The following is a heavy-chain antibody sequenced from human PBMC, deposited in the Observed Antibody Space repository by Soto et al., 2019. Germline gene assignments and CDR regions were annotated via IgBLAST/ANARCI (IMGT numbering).Heavy chain of an antibody. J-gene: IGHJ4*02. CDR2: IKQDGSEK. CDR1: GFTFSSYW. V-gene: IGHV3-7*01. D-gene: IGHD1-26*01. Sequence: EVQLVESGGGLVQPGGSLRLSCAASGFTFSSYWMSWVRQAPGKGLEWVANIKQDGSEKYYVDSVKGRFTISRDNAKNPLYLQMNRLRGEETAVYYCARDGVAALDYWGQGTLVTVSS. CDR3: ARDGVAALDY.